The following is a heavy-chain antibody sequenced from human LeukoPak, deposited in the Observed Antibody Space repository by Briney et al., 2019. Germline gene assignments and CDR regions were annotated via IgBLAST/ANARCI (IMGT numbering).Heavy chain of an antibody. CDR3: ARDRIAAAEHYYYYGMDV. V-gene: IGHV3-21*01. J-gene: IGHJ6*02. D-gene: IGHD6-13*01. CDR1: GFTFSSYS. Sequence: GGSLRLSCAASGFTFSSYSMNWVRQAPGKGLEWVSSISSSSSYIYYADSVKGRFTISRDNAKNSLYLQMNSLRAEDTAVYYCARDRIAAAEHYYYYGMDVWGQGTTVTVSS. CDR2: ISSSSSYI.